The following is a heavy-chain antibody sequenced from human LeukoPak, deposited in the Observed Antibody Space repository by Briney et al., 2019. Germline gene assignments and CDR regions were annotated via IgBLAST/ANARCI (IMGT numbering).Heavy chain of an antibody. CDR3: ARAPGIAVAGKVFDY. J-gene: IGHJ4*02. Sequence: PSQTLSLTCTVSGGSISSGSYYWSWIRQPAGKGLEWIGRIYTSGSTNYNPSLESRVTISVDTSKNQFSLKLSSVTAADTAVYYCARAPGIAVAGKVFDYWGQGTLVTVSS. V-gene: IGHV4-61*02. D-gene: IGHD6-19*01. CDR2: IYTSGST. CDR1: GGSISSGSYY.